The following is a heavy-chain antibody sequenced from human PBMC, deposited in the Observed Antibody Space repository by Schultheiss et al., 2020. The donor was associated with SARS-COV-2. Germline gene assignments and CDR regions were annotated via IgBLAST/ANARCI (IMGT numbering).Heavy chain of an antibody. J-gene: IGHJ4*02. CDR2: INHSGST. V-gene: IGHV4-34*01. Sequence: SETLSLTCTVSGGSISSYYWGWIRQPPGKGLEWIGEINHSGSTNYNPSLKSRVTISVDTSKNQFSLKLSSVTAADTAVYYCARSVDTAMGGYFDYWGQGTLVTVSS. D-gene: IGHD5-18*01. CDR1: GGSISSYY. CDR3: ARSVDTAMGGYFDY.